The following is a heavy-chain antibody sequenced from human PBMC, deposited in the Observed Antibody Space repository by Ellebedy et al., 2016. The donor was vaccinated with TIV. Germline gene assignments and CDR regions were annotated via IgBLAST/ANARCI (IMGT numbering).Heavy chain of an antibody. CDR1: GFTFSSYS. V-gene: IGHV3-21*03. Sequence: GGSLRLSXAASGFTFSSYSMNWVRQAPGKGLEWVSSISSSSSYIYYADSVKGRFTISRDNAKNSLYLQMNSLRAEDTAVYYCAIMDTAMIGRFDYWGQGTLVTVSS. CDR3: AIMDTAMIGRFDY. J-gene: IGHJ4*02. D-gene: IGHD5-18*01. CDR2: ISSSSSYI.